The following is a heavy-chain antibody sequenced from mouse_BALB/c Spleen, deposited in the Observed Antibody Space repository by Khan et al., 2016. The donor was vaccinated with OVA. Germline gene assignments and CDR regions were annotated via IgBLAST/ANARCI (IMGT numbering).Heavy chain of an antibody. CDR1: GYIFTSYW. J-gene: IGHJ2*01. CDR2: IYPGTDNS. D-gene: IGHD3-2*02. V-gene: IGHV1S132*01. Sequence: VELVESGAELVRPGASVKLSCKTSGYIFTSYWIHWVKQRPGQGLEWIARIYPGTDNSYYNEKFKDKATLTADKSSSTAYMQLSSLKSEDSDVYVCAREEALYHFDHWGQGTTLTVSA. CDR3: AREEALYHFDH.